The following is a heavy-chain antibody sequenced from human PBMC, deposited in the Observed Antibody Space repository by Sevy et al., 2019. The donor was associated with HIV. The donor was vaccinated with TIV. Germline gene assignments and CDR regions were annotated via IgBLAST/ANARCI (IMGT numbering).Heavy chain of an antibody. Sequence: GGSLRLSCAASGFTFSSYGMHWVRQAPGKGLEWVAVIWYDGSNKYYADSVKGRFTISRDNSKNTLYLQMNSLRAEDTAVYCCASGHRFNYYDSRPPSDYWGQGTLVTVSS. D-gene: IGHD3-22*01. CDR2: IWYDGSNK. J-gene: IGHJ4*02. CDR3: ASGHRFNYYDSRPPSDY. V-gene: IGHV3-33*08. CDR1: GFTFSSYG.